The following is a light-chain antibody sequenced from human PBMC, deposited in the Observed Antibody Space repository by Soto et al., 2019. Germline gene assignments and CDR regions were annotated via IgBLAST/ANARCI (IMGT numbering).Light chain of an antibody. CDR3: QQRSNWKGT. CDR1: QSVSTY. CDR2: DAS. V-gene: IGKV3-11*01. J-gene: IGKJ1*01. Sequence: EIVWTQSPATLSLSPGERATLSCRASQSVSTYLARYQKKAGRPPRLLIYDASKRAPGIPARFSGSGSGTDFNLTISRLETEDFAVYECQQRSNWKGTFGRGTKVDIK.